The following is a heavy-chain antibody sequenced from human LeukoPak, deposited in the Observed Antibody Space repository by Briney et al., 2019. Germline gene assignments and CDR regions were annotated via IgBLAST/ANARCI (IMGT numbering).Heavy chain of an antibody. CDR3: ARDQRVTAMVTGFDY. CDR2: IWYDGSNK. CDR1: GFTFSNAW. D-gene: IGHD5-18*01. J-gene: IGHJ4*02. Sequence: GGSLRLSCAASGFTFSNAWMNWVRQAPGKGLEWVAVIWYDGSNKYYADSVKGRFTISRDNSKNTLYLQMNSLRAEDTAVYYCARDQRVTAMVTGFDYWGQGTLVTVSS. V-gene: IGHV3-33*08.